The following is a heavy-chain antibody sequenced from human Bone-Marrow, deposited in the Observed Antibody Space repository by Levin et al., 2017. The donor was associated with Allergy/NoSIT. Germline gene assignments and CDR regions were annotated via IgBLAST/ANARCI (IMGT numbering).Heavy chain of an antibody. J-gene: IGHJ2*01. V-gene: IGHV3-30-3*01. Sequence: LSLTCAASGFTFTDYTMHWLRQSPGKGLERVAVISYDGNSKYYGDSVKGRFTISRDDSTKTLYLQMNSLRADDTALYYCARARWLYWYFDLWGRGTLVTVS. D-gene: IGHD4-23*01. CDR3: ARARWLYWYFDL. CDR1: GFTFTDYT. CDR2: ISYDGNSK.